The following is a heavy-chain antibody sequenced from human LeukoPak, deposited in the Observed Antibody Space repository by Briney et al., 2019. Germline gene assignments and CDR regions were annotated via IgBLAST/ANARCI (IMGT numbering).Heavy chain of an antibody. CDR1: GGTFSSYT. J-gene: IGHJ6*02. CDR3: ARENLYCSSTSCPPGMDV. Sequence: SVKVSCKASGGTFSSYTISWVRQAPGQGLEWMGRIIPILGIANYAQKFQGRVTITADKSTSTAYMELSSLRSEDTAAYYCARENLYCSSTSCPPGMDVWGQGTTVTVSS. D-gene: IGHD2-2*01. CDR2: IIPILGIA. V-gene: IGHV1-69*04.